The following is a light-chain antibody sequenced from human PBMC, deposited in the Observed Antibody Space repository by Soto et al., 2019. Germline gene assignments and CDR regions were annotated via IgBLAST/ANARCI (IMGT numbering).Light chain of an antibody. V-gene: IGLV2-14*01. J-gene: IGLJ1*01. CDR2: EVN. CDR1: SSDVGFYNY. CDR3: SSYTTSSTLL. Sequence: QSALAQPASVSGSPGQSITISGTGTSSDVGFYNYVSWYQQHPGKTPKLMIYEVNNRPSGVSNRFSGSKSGNTASLTISGLQAEDEADYYCSSYTTSSTLLFGTGTKVTVL.